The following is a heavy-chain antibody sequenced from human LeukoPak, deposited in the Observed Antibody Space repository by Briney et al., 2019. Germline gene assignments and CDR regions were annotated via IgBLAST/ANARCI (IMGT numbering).Heavy chain of an antibody. CDR3: ARHGKYSTGYRYFDN. J-gene: IGHJ4*02. Sequence: GESLKISCKGSGYSFSNYWIGWVRQMPGKGLEWMGIIYSGDSDTRYSPSFQGQVTISVDKSISTAYLQWSSLKASDTAMYYCARHGKYSTGYRYFDNWGQVIRVTVSS. CDR2: IYSGDSDT. V-gene: IGHV5-51*01. D-gene: IGHD6-25*01. CDR1: GYSFSNYW.